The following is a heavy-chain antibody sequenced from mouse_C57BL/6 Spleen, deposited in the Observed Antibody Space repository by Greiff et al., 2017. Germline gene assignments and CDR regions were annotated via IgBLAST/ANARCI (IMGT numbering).Heavy chain of an antibody. J-gene: IGHJ4*01. D-gene: IGHD2-4*01. CDR3: ASHYDYVYCYAMDY. CDR2: ISNGGGST. Sequence: EVNVVESGGGLVQPGGSLKLSCAASGFTFSDYYMYWVRQTPEKRLEWVAYISNGGGSTYYPDTVKGRFTISRDNAKNTLYLQMSRLKSEDTAMYYCASHYDYVYCYAMDYWGQGTSVTVSS. CDR1: GFTFSDYY. V-gene: IGHV5-12*01.